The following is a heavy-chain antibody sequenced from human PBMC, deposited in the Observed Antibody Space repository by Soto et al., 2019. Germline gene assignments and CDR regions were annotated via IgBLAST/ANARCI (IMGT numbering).Heavy chain of an antibody. CDR3: ARAAWSDEGWDH. J-gene: IGHJ4*02. Sequence: GWSLRLACASSGFSFVEYEMNWVRQAPGQGLEWVSYINQYGKITCYADSVKGRFTISRDDAKNSLFLQMDSLRAEDTALYYCARAAWSDEGWDHWGQGILVTVSS. D-gene: IGHD1-26*01. V-gene: IGHV3-48*03. CDR1: GFSFVEYE. CDR2: INQYGKIT.